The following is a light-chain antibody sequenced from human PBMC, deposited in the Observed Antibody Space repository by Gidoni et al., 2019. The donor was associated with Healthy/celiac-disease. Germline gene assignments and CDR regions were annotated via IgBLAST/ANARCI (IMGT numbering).Light chain of an antibody. Sequence: QTVVTQEPSFSVSPGVTVTLTCGLSSGSVSTSYYPSWYQQTPGQAPRTLIYSTNTRSSGVPDRFSGSILGNKAALTITGAQADDEPDYYCVLYMGSDIWVFGGGTKLTVL. V-gene: IGLV8-61*01. CDR1: SGSVSTSYY. J-gene: IGLJ3*02. CDR2: STN. CDR3: VLYMGSDIWV.